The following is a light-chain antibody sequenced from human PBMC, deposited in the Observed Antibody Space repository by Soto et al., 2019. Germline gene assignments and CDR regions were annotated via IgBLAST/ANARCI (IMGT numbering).Light chain of an antibody. V-gene: IGLV2-11*01. CDR3: CSYAGTYPWV. Sequence: QSALTQPRSVSGSPGQSVTISCTGTSSDVGGYNYVSWYQQHPGKAPKLMIYDVSKRPSGVPDRFSGSKSANTASLTISGLQAEDEADYYCCSYAGTYPWVFGGGTKLTVL. CDR2: DVS. J-gene: IGLJ3*02. CDR1: SSDVGGYNY.